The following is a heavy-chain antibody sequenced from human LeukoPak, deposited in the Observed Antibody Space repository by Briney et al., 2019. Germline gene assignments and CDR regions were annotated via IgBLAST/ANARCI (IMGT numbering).Heavy chain of an antibody. D-gene: IGHD6-19*01. CDR1: GFTFSSYA. CDR3: ARAAGMNAFDI. Sequence: PGGSLRPSCAASGFTFSSYAMHWVRQAPGKGLEYVSAISSNGGSTYYANSVKGRFTISRDNSKNTLYLQMGSLRAEDMAVYYCARAAGMNAFDIWGQGTMVTVSS. CDR2: ISSNGGST. J-gene: IGHJ3*02. V-gene: IGHV3-64*01.